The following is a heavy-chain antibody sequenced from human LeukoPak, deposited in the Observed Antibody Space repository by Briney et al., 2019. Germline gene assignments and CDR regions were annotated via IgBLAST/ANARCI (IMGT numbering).Heavy chain of an antibody. J-gene: IGHJ4*02. V-gene: IGHV3-53*05. CDR3: VKDIVPAAPNFDY. D-gene: IGHD2-2*01. CDR2: IYGGGNT. Sequence: GGSLRLSCAASGFTVGSSYMNWVRQAPGKGLEWVSLIYGGGNTYYADSVKGRFTISRDNSKNTLYLQMSSLRAEDTAVYYCVKDIVPAAPNFDYWGQGTLVTVSS. CDR1: GFTVGSSY.